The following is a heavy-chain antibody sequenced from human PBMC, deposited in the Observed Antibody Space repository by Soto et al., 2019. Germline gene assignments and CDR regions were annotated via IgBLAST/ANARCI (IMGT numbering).Heavy chain of an antibody. V-gene: IGHV3-48*01. CDR2: ISSSSRTT. CDR1: GFTFNTYN. J-gene: IGHJ4*02. Sequence: GGSLRLSCAASGFTFNTYNMNWVRQAPGKGLEWVSYISSSSRTTYYADSVKGRFTVSRDNAKNSLYLQMNSLRADDTAVYYCARDLITTGIDYWGQGTLVTVSS. CDR3: ARDLITTGIDY. D-gene: IGHD1-1*01.